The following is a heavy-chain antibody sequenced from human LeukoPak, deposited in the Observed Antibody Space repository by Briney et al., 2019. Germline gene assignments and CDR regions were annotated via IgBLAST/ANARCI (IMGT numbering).Heavy chain of an antibody. CDR3: ATFRGWYIAH. J-gene: IGHJ4*02. D-gene: IGHD6-19*01. CDR2: IGRSSTDT. CDR1: GITFSDYH. V-gene: IGHV3-11*03. Sequence: GGSLRLSCAASGITFSDYHMTWIRQAPGKGLEWVSSIGRSSTDTKYADSVKGRFTISRDDAKNSVYLQMNSLRAEDTAVYYCATFRGWYIAHWGQGSLVTVSS.